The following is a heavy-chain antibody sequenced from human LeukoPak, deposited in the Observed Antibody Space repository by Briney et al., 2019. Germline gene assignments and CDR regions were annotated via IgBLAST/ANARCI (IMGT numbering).Heavy chain of an antibody. J-gene: IGHJ4*02. V-gene: IGHV3-7*02. CDR1: GFTFSSYC. CDR2: IKQDGSEK. CDR3: ATDTIAEARNSGDD. Sequence: GGSLRLSCAASGFTFSSYCMTWVRQAPGKGLEWVATIKQDGSEKYYVHSLKGRFTIYRDNAKSSLYLQMNSLRAEDTAVYSCATDTIAEARNSGDDWGQGTLVTVSS. D-gene: IGHD6-13*01.